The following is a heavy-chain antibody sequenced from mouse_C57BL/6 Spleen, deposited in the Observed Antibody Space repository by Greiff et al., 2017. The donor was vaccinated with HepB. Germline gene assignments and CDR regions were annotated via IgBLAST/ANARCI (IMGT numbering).Heavy chain of an antibody. CDR1: GFTFSSYG. V-gene: IGHV5-6*01. J-gene: IGHJ4*01. Sequence: EVHLVESGGDLVKPGGSLKLSCAASGFTFSSYGMSWVRQTPDKRLEWVATISSGGSYTYYPDSVKGRFTISRDNAKNTLYLQMSSLKSEDTAMYYCASQLGHYYAMDYWGQGTSVTVSS. D-gene: IGHD4-1*02. CDR3: ASQLGHYYAMDY. CDR2: ISSGGSYT.